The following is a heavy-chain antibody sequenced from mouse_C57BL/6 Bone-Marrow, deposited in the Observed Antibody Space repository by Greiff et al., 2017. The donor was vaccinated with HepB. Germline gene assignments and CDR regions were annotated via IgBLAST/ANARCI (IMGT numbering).Heavy chain of an antibody. CDR3: ARGPAYYYGRDYFDY. D-gene: IGHD1-1*01. Sequence: EVKLVESGPELVKPGASVKMSCKASGYTFTDYNMHWVKQSHGKSLEWIGYINPNNGGTSYNQKFKGKATLTVNKSSSTAYMELRSLTSEDSAVYYCARGPAYYYGRDYFDYWGQGTTLTVSS. CDR2: INPNNGGT. J-gene: IGHJ2*01. CDR1: GYTFTDYN. V-gene: IGHV1-22*01.